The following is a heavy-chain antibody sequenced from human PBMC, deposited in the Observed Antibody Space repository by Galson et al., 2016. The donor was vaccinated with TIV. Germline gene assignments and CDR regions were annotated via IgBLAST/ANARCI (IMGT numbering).Heavy chain of an antibody. J-gene: IGHJ4*02. CDR3: ASVAWFPGLSLDN. CDR1: GDSLSDLS. CDR2: FDPEQNKK. V-gene: IGHV1-24*01. Sequence: SVKVSCKVSGDSLSDLSMHWVRQAPGKGLEWMGGFDPEQNKKIYAQKLQGRVTLTEDTSTDTAFLELSSLSFEDTAVYYCASVAWFPGLSLDNWGQGTLVIVSS. D-gene: IGHD2/OR15-2a*01.